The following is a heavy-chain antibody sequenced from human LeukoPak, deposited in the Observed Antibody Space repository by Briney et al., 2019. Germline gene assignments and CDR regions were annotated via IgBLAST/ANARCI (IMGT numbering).Heavy chain of an antibody. CDR2: ISTYSGVT. Sequence: GASVKVSCKTSGYTFSSYAFSWVRQAPGQGLEWMGWISTYSGVTDYAQKFRGWVTMTRDTSISTAYMELSRLRSDDTAVYYCARGDYSKGDGMDVWGQGTTVTVSS. V-gene: IGHV1-2*04. CDR3: ARGDYSKGDGMDV. J-gene: IGHJ6*02. D-gene: IGHD3-10*01. CDR1: GYTFSSYA.